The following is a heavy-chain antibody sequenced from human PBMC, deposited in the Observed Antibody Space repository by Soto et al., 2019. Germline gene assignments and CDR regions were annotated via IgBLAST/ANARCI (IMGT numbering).Heavy chain of an antibody. CDR2: INPNSGGT. V-gene: IGHV1-2*04. CDR1: GYTFTGYY. CDR3: ARTPISPVVVVPAPYGMDG. J-gene: IGHJ6*02. Sequence: ASVKVSCKASGYTFTGYYMHWVRQAPGQGLEWMGWINPNSGGTNYAQKFQGWVTMTRDTSISTAYMELSRLRSDDTAVYYCARTPISPVVVVPAPYGMDGWGQGTTVTVSS. D-gene: IGHD2-2*01.